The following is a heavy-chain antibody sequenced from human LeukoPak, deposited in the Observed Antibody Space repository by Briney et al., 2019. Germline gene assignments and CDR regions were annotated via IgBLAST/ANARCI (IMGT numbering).Heavy chain of an antibody. D-gene: IGHD3-9*01. V-gene: IGHV3-23*01. Sequence: PGGSLRLSCGTSGFTFSSYAMSWVRQAPGKGLEWVSAISGSGGSTYYADSVKGRFTISRDNAKNSLYLHMSNLRAEDMAVYYCVRDNDWAFDYWGQGTLVPVSS. J-gene: IGHJ4*02. CDR2: ISGSGGST. CDR3: VRDNDWAFDY. CDR1: GFTFSSYA.